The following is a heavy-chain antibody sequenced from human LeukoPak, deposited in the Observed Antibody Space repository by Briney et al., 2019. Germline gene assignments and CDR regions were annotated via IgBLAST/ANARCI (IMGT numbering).Heavy chain of an antibody. CDR1: GGSISSYY. CDR3: AREWATDYFHY. J-gene: IGHJ4*02. CDR2: MYYSGTI. V-gene: IGHV4-59*01. Sequence: SETPSLTCTVSGGSISSYYWSWIRQPPGKGLEWIGYMYYSGTINYNPSLKSRVTISVDTSKNQFSLKLSSVTAADTAMYYCAREWATDYFHYWGQGTLVTVSS.